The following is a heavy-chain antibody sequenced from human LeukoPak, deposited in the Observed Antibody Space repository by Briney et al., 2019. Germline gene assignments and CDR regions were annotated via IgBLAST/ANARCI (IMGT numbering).Heavy chain of an antibody. CDR1: GFTFSSYA. CDR3: APIVVVVAAMNY. Sequence: GVSLRLSCAASGFTFSSYAMSWVRQAPGKGLEWVSAISGSGGSTYYADSVKGRFTISRDNSKNTLYLQMNSLRAEDTAVYYCAPIVVVVAAMNYWGQGTLVTVSS. CDR2: ISGSGGST. J-gene: IGHJ4*02. V-gene: IGHV3-23*01. D-gene: IGHD2-15*01.